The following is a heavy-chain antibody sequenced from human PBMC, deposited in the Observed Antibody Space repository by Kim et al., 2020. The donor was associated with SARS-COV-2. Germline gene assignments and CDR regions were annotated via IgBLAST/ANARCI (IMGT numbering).Heavy chain of an antibody. CDR3: AKDPAVGMDV. J-gene: IGHJ6*02. CDR2: ST. Sequence: STSYADSVKGRFTISRDNSKNTLYLQMNSLGAEDTAVYYCAKDPAVGMDVWGQGTTVTVSS. V-gene: IGHV3-23*01.